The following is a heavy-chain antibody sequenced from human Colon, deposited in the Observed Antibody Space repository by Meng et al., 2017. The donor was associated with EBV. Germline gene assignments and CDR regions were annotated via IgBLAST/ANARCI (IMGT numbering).Heavy chain of an antibody. CDR2: IHHSGTT. CDR1: GGSINSNYHW. V-gene: IGHV4-4*02. D-gene: IGHD3-10*01. CDR3: ARGSYYTWAT. J-gene: IGHJ5*02. Sequence: QVQLQGADPGLVKSSGTPPVTCEVSGGSINSNYHWWSWVRQPPGKGPEWIGEIHHSGTTNYNPSFKSRVTMSIDTWKNRFSLDLTSVTAADTAVYYCARGSYYTWATWGQGTLVTVSS.